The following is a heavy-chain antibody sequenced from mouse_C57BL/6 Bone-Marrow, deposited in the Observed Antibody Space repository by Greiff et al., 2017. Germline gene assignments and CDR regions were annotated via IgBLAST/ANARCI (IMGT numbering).Heavy chain of an antibody. D-gene: IGHD2-5*01. V-gene: IGHV5-9-1*02. CDR2: ISSGGDYI. CDR1: GFTFSSYA. CDR3: TRDYSNYEREMDY. J-gene: IGHJ4*01. Sequence: EVQGVESGEGLVKPGGSLKLSCAASGFTFSSYAMSWVRQTPEKRLEWVAYISSGGDYIYYADTVKGRFPISRDNARNTLYLQMSSLKSEDTAMYYCTRDYSNYEREMDYWGQGTSVTVSS.